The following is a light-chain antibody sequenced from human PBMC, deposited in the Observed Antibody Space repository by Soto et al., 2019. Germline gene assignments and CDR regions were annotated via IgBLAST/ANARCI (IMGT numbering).Light chain of an antibody. CDR3: SSYTSSNKGV. V-gene: IGLV2-14*01. CDR1: SSDVGGYNY. Sequence: QSALTQPASVSGSPGQSITISCTGTSSDVGGYNYVSWYQQHPGKAPKLMIYDVSNRPSGVSNRFSGSKSGNTASLTISGLQAEDEADYYCSSYTSSNKGVFGTGTQLTVL. J-gene: IGLJ1*01. CDR2: DVS.